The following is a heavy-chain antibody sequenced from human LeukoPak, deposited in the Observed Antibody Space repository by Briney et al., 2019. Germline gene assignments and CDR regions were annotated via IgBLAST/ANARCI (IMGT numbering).Heavy chain of an antibody. CDR3: ARDAYSGYGLDY. J-gene: IGHJ4*02. CDR2: IYYSGST. V-gene: IGHV4-59*11. Sequence: SETLSLTCTVSGGSISSHYWSWIRQPPGKGLEWIWYIYYSGSTNYNPSPKSRVTISVDTSKNQFSLKLSSVTAADTAVYYCARDAYSGYGLDYWGQGTLVTVSS. CDR1: GGSISSHY. D-gene: IGHD5-12*01.